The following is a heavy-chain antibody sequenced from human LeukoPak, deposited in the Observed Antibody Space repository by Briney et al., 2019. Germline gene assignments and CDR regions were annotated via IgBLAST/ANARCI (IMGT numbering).Heavy chain of an antibody. D-gene: IGHD2-15*01. V-gene: IGHV3-15*01. CDR3: NWYCSGGSCYSSFQH. J-gene: IGHJ1*01. CDR2: IKSKTDGGTT. CDR1: GFTFSNAW. Sequence: GGSLRLSCAASGFTFSNAWMSWVRQAPGKGLEWVGRIKSKTDGGTTDYAAPVKGRFTISRDDSKNTLYLQMNSLKTEDTAVYYCNWYCSGGSCYSSFQHWGKGTLVTVSS.